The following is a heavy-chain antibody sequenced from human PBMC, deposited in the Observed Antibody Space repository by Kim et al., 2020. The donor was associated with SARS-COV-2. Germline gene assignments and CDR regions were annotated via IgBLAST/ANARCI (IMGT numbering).Heavy chain of an antibody. CDR1: GGSFSGHY. D-gene: IGHD3-22*01. CDR3: ARVTRRYFYDSSVYNGWFDP. CDR2: INHSGST. J-gene: IGHJ5*02. V-gene: IGHV4-34*01. Sequence: SETLSLTCAVYGGSFSGHYWSWIRQPPGKGLEWIGEINHSGSTNYNPSLKSRITISVDTSKNQFSLKLSSVTAADTSIYYCARVTRRYFYDSSVYNGWFDPWGQGTLVTVSS.